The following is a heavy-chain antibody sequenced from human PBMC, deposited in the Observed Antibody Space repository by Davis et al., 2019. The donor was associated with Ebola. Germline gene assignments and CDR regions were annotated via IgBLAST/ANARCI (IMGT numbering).Heavy chain of an antibody. D-gene: IGHD3-22*01. J-gene: IGHJ4*02. CDR3: TSGYSLGGEAEGDY. V-gene: IGHV3-30*03. CDR2: ISYDGSNK. CDR1: GGSISSSSYY. Sequence: GGSLRLSCTVSGGSISSSSYYWGWVRQAPGKGLEWVAVISYDGSNKYYADSVKGRFTISRDNSKNTAYLQMNSLKTEDTAVYYCTSGYSLGGEAEGDYWGQGTLVTVSS.